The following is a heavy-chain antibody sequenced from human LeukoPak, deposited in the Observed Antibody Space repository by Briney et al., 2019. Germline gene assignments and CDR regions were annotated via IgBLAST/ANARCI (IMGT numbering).Heavy chain of an antibody. Sequence: ASVKVSCKSSGDSLTSYGFTWVRQAPGQGHEWMGWISAYNGHTKYAQRIEGRVTMTTDTSTSTAYMELRSLRSDDTAVYYCGSGSGVVSPNYFCDSWGQGTLVTVSS. D-gene: IGHD3-10*01. CDR1: GDSLTSYG. CDR2: ISAYNGHT. V-gene: IGHV1-18*04. CDR3: GSGSGVVSPNYFCDS. J-gene: IGHJ4*02.